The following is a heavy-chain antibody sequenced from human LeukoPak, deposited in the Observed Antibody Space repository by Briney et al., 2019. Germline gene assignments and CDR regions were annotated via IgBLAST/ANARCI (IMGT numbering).Heavy chain of an antibody. CDR2: INPDSGGT. Sequence: GASVKVSCKASAYTFTGYYMHWVRQAPGQGLEWMGWINPDSGGTNYAQKFQGRVTMTRDTSISTAYMELSRLRSDDTAVYYCAREGWNDVIGWFDPWGQGTLVTVSS. V-gene: IGHV1-2*02. CDR3: AREGWNDVIGWFDP. D-gene: IGHD1-1*01. J-gene: IGHJ5*02. CDR1: AYTFTGYY.